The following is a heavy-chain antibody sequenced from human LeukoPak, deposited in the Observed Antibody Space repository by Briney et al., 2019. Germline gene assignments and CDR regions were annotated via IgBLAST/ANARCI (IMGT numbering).Heavy chain of an antibody. Sequence: GGSLRLSCAASGFTFSSYGMHWVRQAPGKGLEWVAFIRYDGSNKYYADSVKGRFTISRDNSKNTLYLQMGSLRAEDMAVYYCARSIAVAAAYFDYWGQGTLVTVSS. J-gene: IGHJ4*02. CDR1: GFTFSSYG. CDR2: IRYDGSNK. D-gene: IGHD6-19*01. V-gene: IGHV3-30*02. CDR3: ARSIAVAAAYFDY.